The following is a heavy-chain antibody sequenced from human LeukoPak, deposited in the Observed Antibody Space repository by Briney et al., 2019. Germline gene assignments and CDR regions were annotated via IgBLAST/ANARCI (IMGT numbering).Heavy chain of an antibody. Sequence: ASVKVSCKASGGTFSSYAISWVRQAPGQGLEWMGWISAYNGNTNYAQKLQGRVTMTTDTSTSTAYMELRSLRSDDTAVYYCARGGGRAAAYYYYYGMDVWGQGTTVTVSS. CDR2: ISAYNGNT. D-gene: IGHD6-13*01. V-gene: IGHV1-18*01. J-gene: IGHJ6*02. CDR3: ARGGGRAAAYYYYYGMDV. CDR1: GGTFSSYA.